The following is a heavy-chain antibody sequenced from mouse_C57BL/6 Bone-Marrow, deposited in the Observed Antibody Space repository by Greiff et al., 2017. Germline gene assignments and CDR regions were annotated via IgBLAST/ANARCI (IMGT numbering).Heavy chain of an antibody. V-gene: IGHV1-81*01. CDR2: IYPRSGNT. J-gene: IGHJ1*03. D-gene: IGHD1-1*01. Sequence: VQLQQSGAELARPGASVKLSCKASGYTFTSYGISWVKQRTGQGLEWIGEIYPRSGNTYYNEKFKGKATLTADKSSSTAYLELRSLTSEDSAVYFCSRRYYGSPHWCCDVWGTGTTVTVSS. CDR1: GYTFTSYG. CDR3: SRRYYGSPHWCCDV.